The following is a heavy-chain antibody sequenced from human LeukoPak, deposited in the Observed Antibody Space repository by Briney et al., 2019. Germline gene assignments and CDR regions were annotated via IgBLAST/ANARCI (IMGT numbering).Heavy chain of an antibody. CDR1: GVSISNYY. V-gene: IGHV4-4*07. J-gene: IGHJ4*02. CDR2: IYFTGNT. D-gene: IGHD4-17*01. CDR3: ARMGPINDDGDYLNFDY. Sequence: PSETLSLTCTVSGVSISNYYWSWIRQPAGKGLELIGRIYFTGNTKYNPSLKSRVTMSVDTSKTQFSLKLSSVTAADTAVYYCARMGPINDDGDYLNFDYWGQGTLVTVSS.